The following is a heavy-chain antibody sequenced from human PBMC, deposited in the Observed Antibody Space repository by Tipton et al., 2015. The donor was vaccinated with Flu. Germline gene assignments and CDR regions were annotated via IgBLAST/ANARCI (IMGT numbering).Heavy chain of an antibody. CDR3: ARQWELGSDP. CDR1: GYTFTAYY. J-gene: IGHJ5*02. CDR2: INPNSGGT. Sequence: QVQLVQSGAEVRKPGASVEVSCKASGYTFTAYYMHWVRQVPGHGLEWMGWINPNSGGTVFAQKFQDRVTMTRDSSISTVYMELSSVRSDDTAVYYCARQWELGSDPWGQGTLVTVSS. D-gene: IGHD3-10*01. V-gene: IGHV1-2*02.